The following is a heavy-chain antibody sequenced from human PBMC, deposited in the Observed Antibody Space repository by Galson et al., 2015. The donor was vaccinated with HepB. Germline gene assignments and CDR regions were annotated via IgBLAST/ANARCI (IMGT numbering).Heavy chain of an antibody. D-gene: IGHD2-2*01. CDR2: ISSSSSYT. V-gene: IGHV3-11*05. Sequence: SLRLSCAASGFTFSDYYMSWIRQAPGKGLEWVSYISSSSSYTNYADSVKGRFTISRDNAKNSLYLQMNSLRAEDTAVYYCAREDCSSTSCPPAGWFDPWGQGTLVTVSS. J-gene: IGHJ5*02. CDR1: GFTFSDYY. CDR3: AREDCSSTSCPPAGWFDP.